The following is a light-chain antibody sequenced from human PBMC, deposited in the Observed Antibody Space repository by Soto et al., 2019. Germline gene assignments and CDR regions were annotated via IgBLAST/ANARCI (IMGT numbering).Light chain of an antibody. V-gene: IGKV1-5*03. CDR2: KAS. CDR3: QQYSGYSRT. J-gene: IGKJ1*01. Sequence: DIQMTQSPSTLSASVGDRVTITCRASQSISSWLAWYQQKPGKAPNLLIYKASSLESGVPSRFSGSGSGTEFTLTITSLQPDDFATYYCQQYSGYSRTFGQGTKVEI. CDR1: QSISSW.